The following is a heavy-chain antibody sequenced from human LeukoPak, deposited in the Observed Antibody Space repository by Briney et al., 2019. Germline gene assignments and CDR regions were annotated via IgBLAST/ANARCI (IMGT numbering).Heavy chain of an antibody. D-gene: IGHD2-21*02. V-gene: IGHV4-61*02. CDR2: IYTSGST. Sequence: PSETLSLTCTVSGGSISSGSCYWSWIRQPAGKGLEWIGRIYTSGSTNYNPSLKSRVTISIDTSKNQFSLKLSSVTAADTAVYYCARERVWRYCGGDSCGWFDPWGQGTLVTVSS. CDR3: ARERVWRYCGGDSCGWFDP. J-gene: IGHJ5*02. CDR1: GGSISSGSCY.